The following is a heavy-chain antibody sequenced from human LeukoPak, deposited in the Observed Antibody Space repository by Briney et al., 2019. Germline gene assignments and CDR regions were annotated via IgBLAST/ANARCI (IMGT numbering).Heavy chain of an antibody. J-gene: IGHJ4*02. CDR3: AKHYMGSSYNHGLDC. CDR1: SGSFSGYY. V-gene: IGHV4-34*01. Sequence: PSETLSLTCAVYSGSFSGYYWSWIRQPPGKGLEWIGEINHSGSTNYNPSLKSRVTISVDTSKNQFSLKLSSVTAADTALYYCAKHYMGSSYNHGLDCWGQGTLVTVSS. CDR2: INHSGST. D-gene: IGHD3-10*01.